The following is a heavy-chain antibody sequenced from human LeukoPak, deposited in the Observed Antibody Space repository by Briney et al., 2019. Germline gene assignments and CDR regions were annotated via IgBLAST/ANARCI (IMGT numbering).Heavy chain of an antibody. Sequence: GGSLRLSCAASGFTFSSYAMHWVRQAPGKGLEYVSAISSNGGSTYYANSVKGRFTISRDNSKNTLYLQMGSLRAEDMAVYYCARDWGGSGYFDYWGQGTLVIISS. D-gene: IGHD3-16*01. J-gene: IGHJ4*02. CDR2: ISSNGGST. CDR1: GFTFSSYA. CDR3: ARDWGGSGYFDY. V-gene: IGHV3-64*01.